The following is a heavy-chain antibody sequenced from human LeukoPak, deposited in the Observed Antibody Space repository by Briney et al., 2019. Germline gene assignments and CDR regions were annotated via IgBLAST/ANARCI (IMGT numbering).Heavy chain of an antibody. CDR1: GYTFNTYG. D-gene: IGHD2-15*01. CDR2: INPSGGST. Sequence: ASVKVSCKASGYTFNTYGITWVRQAPGQGLGWMGIINPSGGSTSYAQKFQGRVTMTRDMSTSTVYMELSSLRSEDTAVYYCARDRDSSGGMGFDYWGQGTLVTVSS. CDR3: ARDRDSSGGMGFDY. J-gene: IGHJ4*02. V-gene: IGHV1-46*02.